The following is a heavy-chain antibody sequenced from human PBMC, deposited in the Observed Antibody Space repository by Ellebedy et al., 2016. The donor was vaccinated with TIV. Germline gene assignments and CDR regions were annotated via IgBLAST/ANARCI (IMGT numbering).Heavy chain of an antibody. D-gene: IGHD1-1*01. CDR1: GFSFSSYI. Sequence: GESLKISCATSGFSFSSYIIHGVRQGPGKGREWVAVIWYDGSKKYYAESVKGRFTISKDYSKNTLHLQMSSLRVEDTDVYYCVRDVARGDWNLSGHGYWGQGTLVTVSS. CDR2: IWYDGSKK. V-gene: IGHV3-33*01. J-gene: IGHJ4*01. CDR3: VRDVARGDWNLSGHGY.